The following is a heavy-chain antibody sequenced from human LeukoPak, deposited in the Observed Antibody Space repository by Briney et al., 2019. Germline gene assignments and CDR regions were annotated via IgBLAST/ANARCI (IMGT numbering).Heavy chain of an antibody. CDR3: ARGAGIEDY. Sequence: SETLSLTWAVSGYSISSGYYWGWIRQPPGKGLEWIASIYHSGSTYYNPSLKSRVTISVDTSKNQLSLKLSSVTAADTAVYYCARGAGIEDYWGQGTLVTVSS. CDR1: GYSISSGYY. CDR2: IYHSGST. V-gene: IGHV4-38-2*01. J-gene: IGHJ4*02. D-gene: IGHD1-26*01.